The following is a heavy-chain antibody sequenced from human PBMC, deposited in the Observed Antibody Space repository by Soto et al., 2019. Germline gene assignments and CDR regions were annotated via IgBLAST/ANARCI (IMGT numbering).Heavy chain of an antibody. CDR1: GFSFSNYE. Sequence: EVQLVESGGGLVQPGGSLRLSCTTSGFSFSNYEMNWVRLAPGKGLQWVSYISRSGSPIYYADSVKGRFTISRDNAKNSLYLQMNSLRVDDSAIYYCATFGIASSRPPFTEYFQNWGQGTLVTVSS. D-gene: IGHD6-13*01. CDR3: ATFGIASSRPPFTEYFQN. V-gene: IGHV3-48*03. CDR2: ISRSGSPI. J-gene: IGHJ1*01.